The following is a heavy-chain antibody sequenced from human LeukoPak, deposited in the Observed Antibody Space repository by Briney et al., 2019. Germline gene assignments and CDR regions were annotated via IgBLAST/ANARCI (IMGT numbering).Heavy chain of an antibody. J-gene: IGHJ4*02. Sequence: PSETLSLTCAVYGGSFSGYYWSWIRQPPGKGLEWIGEIYHSGSTNYNPSLKSRVTISVDTSKNQFSLKLSSVTAADTAVYYCARIGYCSSTSCYRGRFDYWGQGTLVTVSS. CDR1: GGSFSGYY. CDR2: IYHSGST. V-gene: IGHV4-34*01. CDR3: ARIGYCSSTSCYRGRFDY. D-gene: IGHD2-2*01.